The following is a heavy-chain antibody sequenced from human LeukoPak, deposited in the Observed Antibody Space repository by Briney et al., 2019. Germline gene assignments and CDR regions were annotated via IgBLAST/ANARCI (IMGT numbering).Heavy chain of an antibody. V-gene: IGHV3-23*01. CDR3: AKGGIDSLRRWVPAAVGSYYYYYMDV. Sequence: GGSLRLSCVASGFTFSSFAMSWVRQAPGKGLEWVAGIPSSGPITYYADSVKGRFTISRDNSKNTLYLQMNSLRAEDTAVYYCAKGGIDSLRRWVPAAVGSYYYYYMDVWGKGTTVTVSS. J-gene: IGHJ6*03. D-gene: IGHD2-2*01. CDR2: IPSSGPIT. CDR1: GFTFSSFA.